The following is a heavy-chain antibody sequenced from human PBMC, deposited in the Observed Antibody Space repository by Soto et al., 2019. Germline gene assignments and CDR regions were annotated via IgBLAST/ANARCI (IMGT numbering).Heavy chain of an antibody. CDR3: ANTVGISCWFLVAHYYGMDC. D-gene: IGHD6-19*01. V-gene: IGHV3-23*01. CDR2: ISGSGGNT. CDR1: GFTFSSYA. J-gene: IGHJ6*02. Sequence: GGSLRLSCAASGFTFSSYAMSWVRQAPGKGLGWFSAISGSGGNTYYADSVKGRFTISRDNSKNTLYLQMNTLRAEATAVYYCANTVGISCWFLVAHYYGMDCWGQVTTVTVSS.